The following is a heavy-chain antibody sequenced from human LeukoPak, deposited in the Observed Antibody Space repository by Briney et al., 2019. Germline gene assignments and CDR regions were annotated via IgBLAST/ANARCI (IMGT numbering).Heavy chain of an antibody. CDR1: GGSFSGYY. D-gene: IGHD2-2*01. Sequence: KPSETLSLTCTVYGGSFSGYYWSWIRQPPGKGLEWIGEINHSGSTNYNPSLKSRVTISVDTSKNQFSLKLSSVIAADTAVFYCARQAYCSSSSCYPFDYWGQGTLVTVSS. CDR2: INHSGST. V-gene: IGHV4-34*01. CDR3: ARQAYCSSSSCYPFDY. J-gene: IGHJ4*02.